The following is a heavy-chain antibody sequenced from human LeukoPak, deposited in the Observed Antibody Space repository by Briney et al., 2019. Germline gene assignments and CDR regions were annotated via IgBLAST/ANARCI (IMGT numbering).Heavy chain of an antibody. CDR1: GFTFSNAW. Sequence: GGSLRLSCAASGFTFSNAWMSWVRQAPGKGLEWVGRIKSKTDGGTTDYASPVKGRFTISRDDSKNTLYLQMNSLKTEDTAVYYCTTDYYDRWVFDYWGQGTLVTVSS. V-gene: IGHV3-15*01. J-gene: IGHJ4*02. D-gene: IGHD3-22*01. CDR3: TTDYYDRWVFDY. CDR2: IKSKTDGGTT.